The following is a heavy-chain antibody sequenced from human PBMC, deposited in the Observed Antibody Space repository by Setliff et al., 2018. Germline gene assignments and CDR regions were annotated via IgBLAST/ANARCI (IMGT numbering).Heavy chain of an antibody. V-gene: IGHV4-39*07. CDR2: ISYSGGV. CDR3: VRDRTAYSYGLDV. CDR1: GVTIGGNNYYY. D-gene: IGHD5-18*01. J-gene: IGHJ6*02. Sequence: SETLSLTCSLSGVTIGGNNYYYWAWIRQPPGKGLEWIGTISYSGGVFYNPSLKSRVAISADTSRIQFSLKLRSVTAADTAVYYCVRDRTAYSYGLDVWGQGTTVTVSS.